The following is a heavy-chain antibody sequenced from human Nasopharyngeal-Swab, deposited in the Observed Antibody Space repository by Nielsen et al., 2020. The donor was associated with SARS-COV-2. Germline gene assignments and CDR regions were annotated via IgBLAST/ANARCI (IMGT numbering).Heavy chain of an antibody. D-gene: IGHD3-22*01. J-gene: IGHJ3*02. CDR2: ISWNSGRI. V-gene: IGHV3-9*01. CDR3: AKDRYRLNYYDSSLDAFDI. CDR1: GFTFDDYA. Sequence: SLKISCAAFGFTFDDYAMHWVRQAPGKGLEWVSGISWNSGRIGYADSVKGRFTISRDNAKNSLYLQMNSLRAEDTALYYCAKDRYRLNYYDSSLDAFDIWGQGTMGTVSS.